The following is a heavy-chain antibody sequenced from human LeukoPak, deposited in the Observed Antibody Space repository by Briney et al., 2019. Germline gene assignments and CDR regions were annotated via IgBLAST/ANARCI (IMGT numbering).Heavy chain of an antibody. Sequence: QTGGSLRLSCAVSGFTFSNYAMHWVRQAPGKGLEWVAVISYDGSNTYYADSVKGRFTISRDNSKNTLYLQMNSLRAEDTAVYYCARDWNFGAIAVAYFFDYWGQGTLVTVSS. CDR2: ISYDGSNT. V-gene: IGHV3-30-3*01. CDR3: ARDWNFGAIAVAYFFDY. J-gene: IGHJ4*02. CDR1: GFTFSNYA. D-gene: IGHD6-19*01.